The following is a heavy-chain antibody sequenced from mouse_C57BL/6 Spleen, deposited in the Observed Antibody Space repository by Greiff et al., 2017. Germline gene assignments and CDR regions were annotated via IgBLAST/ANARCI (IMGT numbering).Heavy chain of an antibody. CDR1: GYTFTSYW. CDR3: ARRGGYSDFDV. CDR2: IDPSDSYT. Sequence: QVQLQQSGAELVMPGASVKLSCKASGYTFTSYWMHWVKQRPGQGLEWIGEIDPSDSYTNYNQKFKGKSTLTVDKSSSTAYMQLSSLTSEDAAVYYCARRGGYSDFDVWGTGTTVTVSS. D-gene: IGHD1-1*02. V-gene: IGHV1-69*01. J-gene: IGHJ1*03.